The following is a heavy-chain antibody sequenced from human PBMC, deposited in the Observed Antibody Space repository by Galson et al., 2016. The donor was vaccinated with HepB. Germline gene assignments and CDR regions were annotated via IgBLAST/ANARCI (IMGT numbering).Heavy chain of an antibody. CDR3: VRGRHSEFFPYDYYGMDV. Sequence: ETLSLTCTVSGDSIFTNYWSWIRQSPGKGLEWIGNIYYSGTTNYKSSLRSRVTISIDMSRNQFSLNLTSVTAADTAVYYCVRGRHSEFFPYDYYGMDVWGQGTTVTVYS. CDR1: GDSIFTNY. J-gene: IGHJ6*02. V-gene: IGHV4-59*01. CDR2: IYYSGTT. D-gene: IGHD3-10*01.